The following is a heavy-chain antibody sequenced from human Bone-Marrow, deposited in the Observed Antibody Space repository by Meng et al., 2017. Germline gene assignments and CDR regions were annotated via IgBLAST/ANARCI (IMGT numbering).Heavy chain of an antibody. D-gene: IGHD3-16*02. Sequence: GGSLRLSCAASGFTFSSYGMHWVRQAPGKGLEWVAVIWYDGSNKYYADSVKGRFTISRDNSKNTLYLQMNSLRAEDTAVYYCAREGRRMITFGGVIVSYGGYNWFDPWGQGTLVTVSS. CDR3: AREGRRMITFGGVIVSYGGYNWFDP. J-gene: IGHJ5*02. CDR1: GFTFSSYG. V-gene: IGHV3-33*01. CDR2: IWYDGSNK.